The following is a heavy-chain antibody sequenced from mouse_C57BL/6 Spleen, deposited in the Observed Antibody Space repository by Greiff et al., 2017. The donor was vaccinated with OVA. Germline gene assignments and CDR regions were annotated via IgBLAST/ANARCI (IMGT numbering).Heavy chain of an antibody. CDR3: ARSGSSYVAWFAY. Sequence: QVQLQQSGAELVKPGASVKLSCKASGYTFTSYWMQWVKQRPGQGLEWIGEIDPSDSYTNYNQKFKGKATLTVDTSSSTAYMQLSSLTSEDSAVYYCARSGSSYVAWFAYWGQGTLVTVSA. D-gene: IGHD1-1*01. CDR2: IDPSDSYT. CDR1: GYTFTSYW. J-gene: IGHJ3*01. V-gene: IGHV1-50*01.